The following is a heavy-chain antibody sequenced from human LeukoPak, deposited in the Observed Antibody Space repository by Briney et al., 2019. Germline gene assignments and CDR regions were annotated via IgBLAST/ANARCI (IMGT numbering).Heavy chain of an antibody. Sequence: QPRGSLRLSCAASGFTFSNYAMSWVRQAPGKGLEWVSAITSSGSSTYYADTVKGRFTISRDNSKNTLYLQMNSLRVEDTAIYYCAKKKVSGWLQSFDYWGQGTLVTVSS. CDR1: GFTFSNYA. V-gene: IGHV3-23*01. CDR2: ITSSGSST. D-gene: IGHD5-24*01. CDR3: AKKKVSGWLQSFDY. J-gene: IGHJ4*02.